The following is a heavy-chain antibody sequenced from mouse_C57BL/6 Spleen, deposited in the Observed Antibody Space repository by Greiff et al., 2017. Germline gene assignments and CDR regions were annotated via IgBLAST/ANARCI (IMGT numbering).Heavy chain of an antibody. CDR3: ARGRDYEGFDY. J-gene: IGHJ2*01. V-gene: IGHV1-26*01. Sequence: EVLLQQSGPELVKPGASVKISCKASGYTFTDYYMNWVKQSHGKSLEWIGDINPNNGGTSYNQKFKGKATLTVDKSSSTAYMELRSLTSEDSAVYYCARGRDYEGFDYWGQGTTLTVSS. D-gene: IGHD2-4*01. CDR1: GYTFTDYY. CDR2: INPNNGGT.